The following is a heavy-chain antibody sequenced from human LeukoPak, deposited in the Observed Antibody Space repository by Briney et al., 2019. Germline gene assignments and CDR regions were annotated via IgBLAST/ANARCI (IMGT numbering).Heavy chain of an antibody. CDR1: GFTFSSYG. J-gene: IGHJ6*02. Sequence: GGSLRLSCAASGFTFSSYGMHWVRQAPGKGLEWVAVISYDGGNKYYADSVKGRFTISRDNSKNTLYLRMNSLRAEDTAVYYCAKRSSYYDFWSGPYGMDVWGQGTTVTVSS. D-gene: IGHD3-3*01. CDR2: ISYDGGNK. CDR3: AKRSSYYDFWSGPYGMDV. V-gene: IGHV3-30*18.